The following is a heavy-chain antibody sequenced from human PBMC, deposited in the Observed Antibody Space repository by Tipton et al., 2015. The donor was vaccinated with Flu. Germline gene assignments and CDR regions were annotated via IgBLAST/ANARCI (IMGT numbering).Heavy chain of an antibody. CDR1: GASISGGGYH. Sequence: TLSLTCTVSGASISGGGYHWAWIHQSPGKGLEWIATMYVGGRTYYDPSLRSRVTISGDTSKNQFSLRLDSVTAADTAVYYCARVPTVGRDSSNHYFDYWGQGTLVTVSS. V-gene: IGHV4-39*01. CDR2: MYVGGRT. J-gene: IGHJ4*02. CDR3: ARVPTVGRDSSNHYFDY. D-gene: IGHD4-11*01.